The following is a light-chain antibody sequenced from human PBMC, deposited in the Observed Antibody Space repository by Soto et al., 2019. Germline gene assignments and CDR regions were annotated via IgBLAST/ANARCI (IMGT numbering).Light chain of an antibody. Sequence: EIVMTQSPATLSVSPGERATLSCRASQSVSSNLAWSQQTPGQAPRLLIYGASTRATGIPARFSGSGSGTEFTLTISSLEPEDFAVYYCQQRSNWPITFGQGTRLEIK. CDR2: GAS. CDR3: QQRSNWPIT. V-gene: IGKV3-15*01. J-gene: IGKJ5*01. CDR1: QSVSSN.